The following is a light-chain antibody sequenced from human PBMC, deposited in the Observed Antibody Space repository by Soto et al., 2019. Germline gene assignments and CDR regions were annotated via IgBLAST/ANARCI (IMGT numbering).Light chain of an antibody. Sequence: EIVMTQSPATLSVSPGERATLSCRASQSVSSSLAWYQRKRGQAPRLLIYGASTRATGIPDRFSGSGSGTDFTLTISRLEPEDFAVYYCQQYGSSPTFGQGTKVDIK. CDR1: QSVSSS. CDR3: QQYGSSPT. J-gene: IGKJ1*01. CDR2: GAS. V-gene: IGKV3-20*01.